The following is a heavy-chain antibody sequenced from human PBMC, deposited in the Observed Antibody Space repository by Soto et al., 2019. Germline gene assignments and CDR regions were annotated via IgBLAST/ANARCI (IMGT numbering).Heavy chain of an antibody. J-gene: IGHJ3*02. CDR3: ARLYSSGWDDAFDI. CDR1: GGSISSSSYY. CDR2: IYYSGST. V-gene: IGHV4-39*01. Sequence: SETLSLTCNVSGGSISSSSYYWCWIRHPPGKGLEWIGSIYYSGSTYYNPSLKSRVTISVDTSKNQFSLKLSSVTAADTAVYYCARLYSSGWDDAFDIWGQGTMVTVSS. D-gene: IGHD6-19*01.